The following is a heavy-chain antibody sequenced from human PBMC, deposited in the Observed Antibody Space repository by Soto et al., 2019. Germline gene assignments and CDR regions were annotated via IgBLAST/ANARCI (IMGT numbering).Heavy chain of an antibody. CDR2: INAGNGNT. D-gene: IGHD3-10*01. Sequence: ASVKVSCKASGYTFTSYAMHWVRQAPGQRLEWMGWINAGNGNTKYSQKFQGRVTMTTDTSASTAYMELRSLRSEDTAIYYCATSYGSGYRAFDYWGQGALVTVSS. J-gene: IGHJ4*02. V-gene: IGHV1-3*01. CDR3: ATSYGSGYRAFDY. CDR1: GYTFTSYA.